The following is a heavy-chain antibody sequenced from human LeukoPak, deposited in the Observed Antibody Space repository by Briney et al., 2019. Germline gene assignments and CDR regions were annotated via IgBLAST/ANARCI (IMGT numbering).Heavy chain of an antibody. D-gene: IGHD3-16*02. CDR1: GGSISSGDYY. Sequence: PSQTLSLTCTVSGGSISSGDYYWRWIRQPPGKGLEWIEYIYYSGSTYYNPSLKSRVTISVDTSKNQFSLKLSSVTAADTAVYYCARVVRLSKRFDYWGQGTLVTVSS. V-gene: IGHV4-30-4*01. J-gene: IGHJ4*02. CDR2: IYYSGST. CDR3: ARVVRLSKRFDY.